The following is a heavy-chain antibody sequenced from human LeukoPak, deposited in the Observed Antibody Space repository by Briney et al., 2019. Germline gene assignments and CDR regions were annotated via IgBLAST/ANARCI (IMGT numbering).Heavy chain of an antibody. D-gene: IGHD5-24*01. V-gene: IGHV3-7*01. CDR3: ARRDGDSRTPYFDY. J-gene: IGHJ4*02. Sequence: PGGSLRLSCEASGFTFSDFWLSWVRQAPGKGPEWVANIRQDGNEKYYSDSVKGRFTISRDNAKNSVYLQISTVRADDMAVYYCARRDGDSRTPYFDYWGQGTLVTVSS. CDR2: IRQDGNEK. CDR1: GFTFSDFW.